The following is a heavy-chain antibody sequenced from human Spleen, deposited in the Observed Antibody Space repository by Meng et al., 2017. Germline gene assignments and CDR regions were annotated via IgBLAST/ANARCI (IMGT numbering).Heavy chain of an antibody. CDR1: GGSISSGGYY. CDR2: IYYSGST. J-gene: IGHJ5*02. V-gene: IGHV4-31*03. CDR3: ARASREMVTIKIWFDP. Sequence: VQLQESGPGLVKPSQTLSLTRTVSGGSISSGGYYWSWIRQHPGKGLEWIGYIYYSGSTNYNPSLKSRVTISVDTSKNQFSLKLSSVTAADTAVYYCARASREMVTIKIWFDPWGQGTLVTVSS. D-gene: IGHD5-24*01.